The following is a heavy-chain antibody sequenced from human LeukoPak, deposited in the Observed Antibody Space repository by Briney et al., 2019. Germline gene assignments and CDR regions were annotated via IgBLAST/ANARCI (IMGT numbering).Heavy chain of an antibody. D-gene: IGHD6-13*01. V-gene: IGHV4-39*07. CDR2: IYYSGRT. CDR3: ARLSSFSYMYV. J-gene: IGHJ6*03. Sequence: SETLSLTCTVFDGSISSSSYYWGWIRQPPGKGLEWIGSIYYSGRTSYHPSLKSRVSISVDTSKNQIFLKPTSVTPAAPAVYFRARLSSFSYMYVWGKGATVTVSS. CDR1: DGSISSSSYY.